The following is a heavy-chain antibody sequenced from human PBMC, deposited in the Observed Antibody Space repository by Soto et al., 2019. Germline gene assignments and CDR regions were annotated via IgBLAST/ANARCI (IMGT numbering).Heavy chain of an antibody. V-gene: IGHV4-61*01. J-gene: IGHJ4*02. CDR1: GGSVSSGSYY. Sequence: QVQLQESGPGLVKPSETLSLTCTVSGGSVSSGSYYWSWIRQPPGKGLEWIGYIYYSGSTNYNPSLKSRVTISVDTSKNQFSLKLSSVTAADTAVYYCARDPQCSGGSCYPDYWGQGTLVTVSS. D-gene: IGHD2-15*01. CDR2: IYYSGST. CDR3: ARDPQCSGGSCYPDY.